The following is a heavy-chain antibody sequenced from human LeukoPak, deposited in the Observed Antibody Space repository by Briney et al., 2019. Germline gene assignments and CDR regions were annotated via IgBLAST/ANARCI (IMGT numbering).Heavy chain of an antibody. J-gene: IGHJ4*02. D-gene: IGHD6-13*01. CDR3: ARAYRGAAGRY. CDR1: GFTVISTH. CDR2: ISSSSSTI. V-gene: IGHV3-48*01. Sequence: GGSLRLSCAVSGFTVISTHMGWVRQAPGKGLEWVSYISSSSSTIYYADSVKGRFTISRDNAKNSLYLQMNSLRAEDTAVYYCARAYRGAAGRYWGQGTLVTVSS.